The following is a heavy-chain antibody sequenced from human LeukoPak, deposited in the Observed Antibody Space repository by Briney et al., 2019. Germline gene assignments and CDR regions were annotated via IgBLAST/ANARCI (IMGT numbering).Heavy chain of an antibody. CDR3: ARGGSTLQNWFDP. J-gene: IGHJ5*02. Sequence: SETLSLTCTVSGGSISSGGYYWNWIRQHPGKGLEGIGYIYYSGSTYYNPSLKSLVIISVDTSKNQFSLKLSSVTAADTAVYYCARGGSTLQNWFDPWGQGTLVTVSS. D-gene: IGHD5/OR15-5a*01. V-gene: IGHV4-31*01. CDR1: GGSISSGGYY. CDR2: IYYSGST.